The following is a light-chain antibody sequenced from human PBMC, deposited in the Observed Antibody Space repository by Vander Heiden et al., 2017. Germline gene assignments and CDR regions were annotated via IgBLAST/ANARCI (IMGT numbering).Light chain of an antibody. CDR2: ATS. CDR3: QQSDSTLLT. V-gene: IGKV1-39*01. CDR1: QSISSY. Sequence: DIQMTQSPSSLSESVGDRVTITCRASQSISSYLNWYQQKPGKAPKLLIYATSSLQSGVPSRFSGSGSGTDFTLTISRLQPEDFATYYCQQSDSTLLTFGGGTKVEIK. J-gene: IGKJ4*01.